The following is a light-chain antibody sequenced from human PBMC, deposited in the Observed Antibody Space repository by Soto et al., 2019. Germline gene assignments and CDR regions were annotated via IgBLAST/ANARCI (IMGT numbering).Light chain of an antibody. V-gene: IGKV1-5*01. CDR1: QGISNW. J-gene: IGKJ1*01. CDR2: HAS. CDR3: QQYDSYSSGP. Sequence: DIQMTQSPSSLSASVGDRVTITCRASQGISNWLAWYQQKPGKAPKLLIFHASSLKTGVPSRFSGSGSGTEFTLTISNLQPDDFATYYCQQYDSYSSGPFGQGTKVDIK.